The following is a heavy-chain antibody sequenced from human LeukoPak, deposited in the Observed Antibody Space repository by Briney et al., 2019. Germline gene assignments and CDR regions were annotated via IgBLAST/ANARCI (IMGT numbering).Heavy chain of an antibody. Sequence: PGDSLRLSCAPSGFTFNDYYISWIHQPPAKGLDWIGEINHSGGTNYNPSLKSRVTISVDTSKNQFSLQLSSVTAADTPVHYCARHSSSSYFDYWGQGTLVTVSS. CDR3: ARHSSSSYFDY. CDR1: GFTFNDYY. J-gene: IGHJ4*02. CDR2: INHSGGT. V-gene: IGHV4-34*01. D-gene: IGHD6-13*01.